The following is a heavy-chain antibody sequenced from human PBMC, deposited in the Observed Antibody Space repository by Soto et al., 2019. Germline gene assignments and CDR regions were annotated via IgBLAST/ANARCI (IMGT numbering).Heavy chain of an antibody. D-gene: IGHD1-1*01. V-gene: IGHV3-23*01. CDR2: IRGSGDRT. Sequence: GGSLRLSCAASGFTFSSYAMSWVRQTPGERLEWVSSIRGSGDRTYYADSVKGRLTISRDNSKNTLYLQMNDLRAEDTAIYYCAKQQGSGTPFHYAMDVWGQGTTVTVSS. J-gene: IGHJ6*02. CDR3: AKQQGSGTPFHYAMDV. CDR1: GFTFSSYA.